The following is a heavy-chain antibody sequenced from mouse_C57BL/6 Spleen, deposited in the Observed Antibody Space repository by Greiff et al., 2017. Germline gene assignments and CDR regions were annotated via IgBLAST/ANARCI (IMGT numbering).Heavy chain of an antibody. CDR3: ANMVATGAMDY. V-gene: IGHV1-76*01. CDR1: GYTFTDYY. J-gene: IGHJ4*01. D-gene: IGHD2-2*01. CDR2: IYTGSGYT. Sequence: VQLQQSGAELVRPGASVKLSCKASGYTFTDYYINWVQQRPGKRLEWVASIYTGSGYTYYTENFKGQFTLTAEKASSTAYMQISSLTSEDTAVYFCANMVATGAMDYWGQGTLVTVS.